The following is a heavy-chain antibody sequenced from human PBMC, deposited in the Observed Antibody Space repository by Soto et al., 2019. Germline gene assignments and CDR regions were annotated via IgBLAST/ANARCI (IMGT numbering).Heavy chain of an antibody. Sequence: PSETLSLTCAVYGGSFSGYYWSWIRQPPGKGLEWIGEINHSGSTNYNPSLKSRVTISVDTSKNQFSLKLSSVTAADTAVYYCARGRAPAVAGEKELYYFDYWGQGTLVTVSS. J-gene: IGHJ4*02. V-gene: IGHV4-34*01. CDR1: GGSFSGYY. CDR3: ARGRAPAVAGEKELYYFDY. D-gene: IGHD6-19*01. CDR2: INHSGST.